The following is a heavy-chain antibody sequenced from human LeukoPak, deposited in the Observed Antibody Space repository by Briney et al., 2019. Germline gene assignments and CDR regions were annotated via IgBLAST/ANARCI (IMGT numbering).Heavy chain of an antibody. Sequence: GGSLRLSCAASGFTFSNYWMHWVRQAPGKGLVWVSRINSDGSSRNYADSVKGRFTISRDNAKNTLYLQMNSLRAEDTAVYYCASASSHRIAAGGDYWGQGTLVTVSA. CDR2: INSDGSSR. CDR3: ASASSHRIAAGGDY. J-gene: IGHJ4*02. D-gene: IGHD6-13*01. V-gene: IGHV3-74*01. CDR1: GFTFSNYW.